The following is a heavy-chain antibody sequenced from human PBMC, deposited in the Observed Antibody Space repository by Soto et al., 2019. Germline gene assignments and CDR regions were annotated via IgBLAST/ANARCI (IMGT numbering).Heavy chain of an antibody. Sequence: VSVKVSCKASGYTFTSYGISWVRQAPGQGLEWMGWISAYNGNTNYAQKLQGRVTMTTDTSTSTAYMELRSLRSDDTAVYYCARAAAGKDAFDIWGQGTMVTVSS. D-gene: IGHD6-13*01. V-gene: IGHV1-18*01. CDR3: ARAAAGKDAFDI. CDR1: GYTFTSYG. CDR2: ISAYNGNT. J-gene: IGHJ3*02.